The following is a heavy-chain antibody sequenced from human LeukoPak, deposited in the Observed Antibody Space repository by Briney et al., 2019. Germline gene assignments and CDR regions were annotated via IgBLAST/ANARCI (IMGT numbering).Heavy chain of an antibody. V-gene: IGHV3-21*01. D-gene: IGHD2-8*02. CDR3: ARHLWWPGRPGNWFDT. Sequence: GGSLRLSCAASGFTFSSYSMNWLRQAPGKGREWVSSISISSSYIHYADSVKGRFTISRDNAKNSLYLQMNILIAADTAVYYCARHLWWPGRPGNWFDTWGEGTLVTVSS. CDR2: ISISSSYI. J-gene: IGHJ5*02. CDR1: GFTFSSYS.